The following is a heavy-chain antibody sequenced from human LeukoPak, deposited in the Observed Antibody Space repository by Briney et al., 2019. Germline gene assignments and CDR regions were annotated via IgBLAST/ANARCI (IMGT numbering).Heavy chain of an antibody. CDR3: ARDGYSSSWYDYYYYMDV. D-gene: IGHD6-13*01. Sequence: SETLSLTCTVSGGSISSYYWSWIRQPPGKGLEWIGYIYYSGSTNYNPSLKSRVTISVDTSKNQFSLRLSSVTAADTAVYYCARDGYSSSWYDYYYYMDVWGKGTTVTISS. V-gene: IGHV4-59*12. CDR2: IYYSGST. CDR1: GGSISSYY. J-gene: IGHJ6*03.